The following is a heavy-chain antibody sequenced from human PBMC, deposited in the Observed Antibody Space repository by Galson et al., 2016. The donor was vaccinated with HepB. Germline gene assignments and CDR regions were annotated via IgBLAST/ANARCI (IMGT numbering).Heavy chain of an antibody. CDR2: ISGAGGRT. Sequence: SLRLSCAASGVTFGGYAMSWLRQAPGMGLQWVSTISGAGGRTYYADSVKGRFTISRDNSKNTMYLQMNSLRAEDTAEYYCARLFVVVSATDSPVGHDAFDLWGQGALVTVSS. D-gene: IGHD2-21*02. CDR1: GVTFGGYA. V-gene: IGHV3-23*01. J-gene: IGHJ3*01. CDR3: ARLFVVVSATDSPVGHDAFDL.